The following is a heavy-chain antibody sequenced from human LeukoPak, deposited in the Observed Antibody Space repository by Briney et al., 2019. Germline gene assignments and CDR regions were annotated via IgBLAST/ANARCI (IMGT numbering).Heavy chain of an antibody. CDR1: GGSISSYY. CDR3: ARAGAGTGSYYGMDV. D-gene: IGHD6-19*01. J-gene: IGHJ6*02. CDR2: IYYSGST. V-gene: IGHV4-59*01. Sequence: SETLSLTCTVSGGSISSYYWSWIRQPPGKGLEWIGYIYYSGSTNYNPSLRSRVTISVDTSKNQFSLKLSPVTAADTAVYYCARAGAGTGSYYGMDVWGQGTTVTVSS.